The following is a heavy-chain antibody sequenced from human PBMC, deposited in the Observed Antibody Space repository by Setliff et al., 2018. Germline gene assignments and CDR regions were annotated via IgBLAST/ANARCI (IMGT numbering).Heavy chain of an antibody. Sequence: ASVKVSCKASGYTFSSHYMHWVRQAPGQGLEWVGMIHPSDGTTNYAQRFRGRVTITADESTTTAYLELSSLRSEDTAVYYCARVRDCSGGICHRGFHHYMDVWGKGITVTVSS. CDR2: IHPSDGTT. J-gene: IGHJ6*03. CDR1: GYTFSSHY. D-gene: IGHD2-15*01. V-gene: IGHV1-46*01. CDR3: ARVRDCSGGICHRGFHHYMDV.